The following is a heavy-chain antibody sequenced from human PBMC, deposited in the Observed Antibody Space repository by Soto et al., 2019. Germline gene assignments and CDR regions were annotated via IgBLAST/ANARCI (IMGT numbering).Heavy chain of an antibody. CDR2: INHRGST. CDR1: CGSFSGYY. Sequence: SETLGLTCSVYCGSFSGYYWSWIRHPPGKGREWIGEINHRGSTNYNPSLKSRVTMSVDTSKTQFSLKLSSVTAVYYCAREGYGDYGKPFDCRGQGTLVTVSS. V-gene: IGHV4-34*01. CDR3: AREGYGDYGKPFDC. J-gene: IGHJ4*02. D-gene: IGHD4-17*01.